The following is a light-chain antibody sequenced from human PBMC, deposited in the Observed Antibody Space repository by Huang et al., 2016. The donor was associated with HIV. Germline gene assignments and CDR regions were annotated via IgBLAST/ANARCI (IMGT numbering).Light chain of an antibody. CDR3: QQYDNWLT. Sequence: EIVMTQSPATLSVSPGERTTLSCRASRSVSGNLAWYQQQPGQAPRLLIYGASTRATGIPARFSGSGSGTEFTLTISSLQSEDFAVYYCQQYDNWLTFGGGTKVEIK. J-gene: IGKJ4*01. CDR2: GAS. CDR1: RSVSGN. V-gene: IGKV3-15*01.